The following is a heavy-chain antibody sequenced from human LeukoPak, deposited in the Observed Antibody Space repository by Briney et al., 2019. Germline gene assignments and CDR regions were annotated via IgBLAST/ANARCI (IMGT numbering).Heavy chain of an antibody. CDR1: GGSISSYY. CDR2: IYCSGST. Sequence: SETLSLTCTVSGGSISSYYWSWIRQPPGKGLEWIGYIYCSGSTNYNPSLKSRVTISVDTSKNQFSLKLSSVTAADTAVYYCARVKKAGSTTLRGKNTASPCPWFDPWGQGTLVTVSS. V-gene: IGHV4-59*01. D-gene: IGHD2-2*01. CDR3: ARVKKAGSTTLRGKNTASPCPWFDP. J-gene: IGHJ5*02.